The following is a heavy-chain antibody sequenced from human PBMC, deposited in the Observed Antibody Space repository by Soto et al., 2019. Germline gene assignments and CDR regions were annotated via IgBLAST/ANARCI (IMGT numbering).Heavy chain of an antibody. CDR3: AREVVLRFLEWPFPDV. Sequence: PSETLSLTCTDSGGSISSYYWSWIRQPPGKGLEWIGYIYYSGSTNYNPSLKSRVTISVDTSKNQFSLKLSSVTAADTAVYYCAREVVLRFLEWPFPDVWGQGTTVTVSS. J-gene: IGHJ6*02. D-gene: IGHD3-3*01. CDR1: GGSISSYY. CDR2: IYYSGST. V-gene: IGHV4-59*01.